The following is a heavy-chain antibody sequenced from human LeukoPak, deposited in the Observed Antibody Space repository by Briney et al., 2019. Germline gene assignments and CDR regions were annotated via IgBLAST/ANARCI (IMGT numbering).Heavy chain of an antibody. CDR1: GGSISSGGYY. D-gene: IGHD3-22*01. J-gene: IGHJ4*02. V-gene: IGHV4-31*03. Sequence: SETLSLTCTVSGGSISSGGYYWSWIRQHPGKGLEWIGYIYYSGSTYYNPSLKSRVTISVDTSKNQFSLKLSSVTAADTAVYYCATTPRDYYDSSGYLDYWGQGTLVTVSS. CDR3: ATTPRDYYDSSGYLDY. CDR2: IYYSGST.